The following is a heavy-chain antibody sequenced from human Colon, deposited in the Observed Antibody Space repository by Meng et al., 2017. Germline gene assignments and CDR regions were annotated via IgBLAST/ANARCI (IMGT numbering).Heavy chain of an antibody. D-gene: IGHD4-17*01. V-gene: IGHV4-34*01. CDR2: IDHFGIS. Sequence: QVKIQQGGAGLLKPSKTLSLTCAVSGGSFSGFYWSWIRQPPGKSLEWIGEIDHFGISNYNSSLKGRLTMSVDTSKKQISLTLTSVTAADTAVYYCATGLRHGDWFDPWGPGTLVTVSS. CDR1: GGSFSGFY. CDR3: ATGLRHGDWFDP. J-gene: IGHJ5*02.